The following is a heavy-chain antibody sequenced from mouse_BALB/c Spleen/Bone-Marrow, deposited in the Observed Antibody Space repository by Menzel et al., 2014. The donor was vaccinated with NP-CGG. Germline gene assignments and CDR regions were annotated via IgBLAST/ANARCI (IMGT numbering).Heavy chain of an antibody. CDR1: GYTLTNYW. J-gene: IGHJ4*01. CDR2: INPSNGRT. CDR3: AARLSHLAMDY. Sequence: LVESGAELVKPGASLKLSCKASGYTLTNYWIHWVKQRPGQGLEWIGVINPSNGRTNYNEKFKTKATLTVDKSSSTAYMQLSSLTSEDSAVNYCAARLSHLAMDYWGQGTSVTVSS. V-gene: IGHV1S81*02. D-gene: IGHD2-2*01.